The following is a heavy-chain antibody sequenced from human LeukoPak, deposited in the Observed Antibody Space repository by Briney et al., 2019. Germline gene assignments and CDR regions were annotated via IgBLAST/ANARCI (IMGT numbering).Heavy chain of an antibody. CDR2: INHSGST. D-gene: IGHD6-19*01. Sequence: SETLSLTCTVPGGSISSSSYYWSWVRQPPGKGLEWIGEINHSGSTNYNPSLKSRVTISVDTSKNQFSLKLSSVTAADTAVYYCASFVAGYNWFDPWGQGTLVTVSS. J-gene: IGHJ5*02. CDR1: GGSISSSSYY. V-gene: IGHV4-39*07. CDR3: ASFVAGYNWFDP.